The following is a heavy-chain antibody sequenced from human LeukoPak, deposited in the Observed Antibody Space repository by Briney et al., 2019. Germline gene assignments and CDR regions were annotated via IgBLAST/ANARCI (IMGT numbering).Heavy chain of an antibody. Sequence: GGSLRLSCAASGFAFSSYWMHWVRQVPGKGLVWLSRINGDGSYTKYADSVKGRFTISRDNAQSTLFLQMNSLSAEDTAVYFCARDKSEYDSSGRGDYWGQGTLVTVSS. CDR3: ARDKSEYDSSGRGDY. J-gene: IGHJ4*02. V-gene: IGHV3-74*03. CDR1: GFAFSSYW. CDR2: INGDGSYT. D-gene: IGHD3-22*01.